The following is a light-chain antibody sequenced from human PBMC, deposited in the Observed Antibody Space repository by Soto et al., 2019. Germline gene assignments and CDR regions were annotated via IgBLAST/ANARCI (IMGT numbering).Light chain of an antibody. CDR1: RSVNNNY. CDR3: QQYGGSPIT. V-gene: IGKV3-20*01. J-gene: IGKJ5*01. Sequence: EIVMTQSPGTLSLSPGERASLSCRASRSVNNNYLAWYQQKPGQAPRLLISGASNRATGIPDRFSGSGSGTDFTLTISRLEPDDLALYFCQQYGGSPITFGLGTRLEIK. CDR2: GAS.